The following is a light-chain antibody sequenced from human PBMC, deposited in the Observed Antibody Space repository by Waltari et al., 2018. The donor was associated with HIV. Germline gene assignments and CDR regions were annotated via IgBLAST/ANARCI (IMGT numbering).Light chain of an antibody. Sequence: SYVLTQPPSVSVAPGQTARITCGGNNIGSKSVHWYQQKPGQALVLVVYDDSDRPSGIPERFSGSNSGNTAALTISRGEAGDEADYFCQVWDSSSDHRGVFGGGTKLTVL. V-gene: IGLV3-21*02. CDR3: QVWDSSSDHRGV. CDR1: NIGSKS. J-gene: IGLJ3*02. CDR2: DDS.